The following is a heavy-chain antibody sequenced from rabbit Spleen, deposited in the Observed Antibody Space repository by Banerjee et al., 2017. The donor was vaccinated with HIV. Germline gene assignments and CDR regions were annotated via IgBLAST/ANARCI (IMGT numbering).Heavy chain of an antibody. J-gene: IGHJ3*01. CDR1: GVSFSSNHY. D-gene: IGHD8-1*01. CDR2: IGAGSSGST. Sequence: QSLEESGGDLVKPGASLTLTCTASGVSFSSNHYMCWVRQAPGKGLEWIACIGAGSSGSTYYASWAKGRFTISKTSSTTVTLQMTSLTAADTATYFCARRNNGGSYAMDLWGQGTIVTVS. CDR3: ARRNNGGSYAMDL. V-gene: IGHV1S40*01.